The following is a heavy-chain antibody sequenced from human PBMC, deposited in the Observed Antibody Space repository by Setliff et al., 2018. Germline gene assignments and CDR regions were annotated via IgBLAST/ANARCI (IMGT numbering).Heavy chain of an antibody. V-gene: IGHV1-69*13. CDR1: GGTFSGHS. D-gene: IGHD1-26*01. CDR3: ARVDALMGHNGKFDP. Sequence: SVKVSCKASGGTFSGHSISWVRQAPGQGLEWMGGFIPIFGTANYALKFHGRLIITADDSTTTSYMELSSLRSEDTGVYYCARVDALMGHNGKFDPWGQGTLVTVSS. J-gene: IGHJ5*02. CDR2: FIPIFGTA.